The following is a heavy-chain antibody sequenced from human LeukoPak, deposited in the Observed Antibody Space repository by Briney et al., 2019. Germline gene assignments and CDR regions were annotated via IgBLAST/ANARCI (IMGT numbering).Heavy chain of an antibody. J-gene: IGHJ5*02. D-gene: IGHD3-16*01. CDR2: IYYSGST. CDR1: GGSISSYY. CDR3: ARVSPLGGWFDP. V-gene: IGHV4-59*01. Sequence: SETLSLTCTVSGGSISSYYWSWIRQPPGKGLEWIGYIYYSGSTNYNPSLKNRVTISVDTSKNQFSLKLSSVTAADTAVYYCARVSPLGGWFDPWGQGTLVTVSS.